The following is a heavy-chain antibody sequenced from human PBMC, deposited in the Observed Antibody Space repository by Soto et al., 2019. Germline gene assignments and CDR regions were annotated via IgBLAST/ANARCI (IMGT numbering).Heavy chain of an antibody. D-gene: IGHD4-4*01. V-gene: IGHV3-30*18. Sequence: HPGGSLRLSCAASGFTFSSYGMHWVRQAPGKGLEWVAVISYDGSNKYYADSVKGRFTISRDNSKNTLYLQMNSLRAEDTAVYYCAKDRIPMNTVDYYYGMDVWGQGTKVTVSS. J-gene: IGHJ6*02. CDR2: ISYDGSNK. CDR1: GFTFSSYG. CDR3: AKDRIPMNTVDYYYGMDV.